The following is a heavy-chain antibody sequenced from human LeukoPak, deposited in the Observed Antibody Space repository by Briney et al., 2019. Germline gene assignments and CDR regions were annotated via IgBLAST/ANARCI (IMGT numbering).Heavy chain of an antibody. CDR1: GFTFSSYS. D-gene: IGHD3-10*01. CDR2: ISSSSTTI. CDR3: ARSGPKNEPPRYYGSGSYYNVRYQNWFDP. Sequence: PGGSLRLSCAASGFTFSSYSMMWVRQAPGKGLEWVSYISSSSTTIHYADSVKGRFTISRDNAKNSVYLQMNSLRAEDTAVYYCARSGPKNEPPRYYGSGSYYNVRYQNWFDPWGQGTLVTVSS. J-gene: IGHJ5*02. V-gene: IGHV3-48*01.